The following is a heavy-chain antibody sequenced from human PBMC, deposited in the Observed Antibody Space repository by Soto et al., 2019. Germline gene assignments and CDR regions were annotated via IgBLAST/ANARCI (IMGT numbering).Heavy chain of an antibody. CDR2: IIPIFGTA. J-gene: IGHJ6*02. CDR1: GGTFSSYA. V-gene: IGHV1-69*13. Sequence: ASVKVSCKASGGTFSSYAISWVRQAPGQGLEWMGGIIPIFGTANYAQKFQGRVTITADESTSTAYMELSSLRSEDTAVHYCARTTWIQLWLHYYYYGMDVWGQGTTVTVSS. D-gene: IGHD5-18*01. CDR3: ARTTWIQLWLHYYYYGMDV.